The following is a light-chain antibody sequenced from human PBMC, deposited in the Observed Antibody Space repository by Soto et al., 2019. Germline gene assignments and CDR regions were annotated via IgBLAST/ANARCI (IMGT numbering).Light chain of an antibody. J-gene: IGLJ2*01. CDR2: EVS. V-gene: IGLV2-14*01. CDR1: SSDVGNYNY. Sequence: QSVLTQPASVSGSPGQSITISCTGTSSDVGNYNYVSWYQQHPGKAPKLMIYEVSNRPSGVSNRFSGSESGNTASLTISGLQAEDEADYYCSSYTSSSTLVFGGGTKVTVL. CDR3: SSYTSSSTLV.